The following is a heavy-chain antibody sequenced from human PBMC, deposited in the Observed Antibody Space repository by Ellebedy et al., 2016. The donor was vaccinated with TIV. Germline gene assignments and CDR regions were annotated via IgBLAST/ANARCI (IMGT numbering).Heavy chain of an antibody. CDR3: ARMITYGSGSYYYYYMDV. D-gene: IGHD3-10*01. J-gene: IGHJ6*03. V-gene: IGHV2-70*01. CDR1: GFSLSTSGMC. CDR2: IDWDDDK. Sequence: SGPTLVKPTQTLTLTCTFSGFSLSTSGMCVSWIRQPPGKALEWLALIDWDDDKYYSTSLKTRLTISKDTSKNQVVLTMTNMDPVDTATYYCARMITYGSGSYYYYYMDVWGKGTTVTVSS.